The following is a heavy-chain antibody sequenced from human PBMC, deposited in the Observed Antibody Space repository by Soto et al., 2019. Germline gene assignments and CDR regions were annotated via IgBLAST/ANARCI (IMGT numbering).Heavy chain of an antibody. CDR3: ARKPQYYSGGYYFDY. Sequence: GESLKISCKGSGYSFTTYWIGWVRQMPGKGLEWMGIIYPGDSDTRYSPSFQGQVTISADRSISTAYLQWSSLKASDTAMYYCARKPQYYSGGYYFDYWGQGTLVTVSS. J-gene: IGHJ4*02. CDR2: IYPGDSDT. CDR1: GYSFTTYW. D-gene: IGHD6-19*01. V-gene: IGHV5-51*01.